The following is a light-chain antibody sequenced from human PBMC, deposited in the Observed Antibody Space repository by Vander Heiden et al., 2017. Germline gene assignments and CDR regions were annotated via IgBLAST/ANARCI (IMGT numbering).Light chain of an antibody. J-gene: IGLJ3*02. CDR2: EDN. CDR1: ALPKKY. V-gene: IGLV3-10*01. CDR3: YSTDSGGYQRV. Sequence: SYELTQPPSVSVSPGQPARLTCPGDALPKKYAFWYQQKSGQAPVLVIYEDNKRPSGIPERFSGSSSGTMATLTISGAQAEDEADYYCYSTDSGGYQRVFGGGTKLTVL.